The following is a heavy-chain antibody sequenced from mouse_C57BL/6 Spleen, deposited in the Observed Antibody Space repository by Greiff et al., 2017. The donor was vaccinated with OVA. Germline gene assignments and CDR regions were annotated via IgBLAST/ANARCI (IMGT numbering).Heavy chain of an antibody. CDR2: IYPSDSET. CDR3: ARWWERGYCDY. CDR1: GYTFTSYW. Sequence: QVQLQQPGAALVRPGSSVKLSCKASGYTFTSYWMDWVKQRPGQGLEWIGNIYPSDSETHYNHKFKDKATLTVDESSSTAYMQLSSLTAEDSAVYYCARWWERGYCDYWGQGTTLTVSS. D-gene: IGHD1-1*02. V-gene: IGHV1-61*01. J-gene: IGHJ2*01.